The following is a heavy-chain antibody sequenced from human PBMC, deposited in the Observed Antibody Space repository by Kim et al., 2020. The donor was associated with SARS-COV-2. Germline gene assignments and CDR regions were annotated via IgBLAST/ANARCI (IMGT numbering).Heavy chain of an antibody. CDR2: IKSKTDGGTT. D-gene: IGHD3-10*01. CDR1: GFTFSNAW. V-gene: IGHV3-15*01. Sequence: GGSLRLSCAASGFTFSNAWMSWVRQAPGKGLEWVGRIKSKTDGGTTDYAAPVKGRFTISRDDSKNTLYLQMNSLKTEDTAVYYCTTFAMVRGVRTGYWGQGTLVTVSS. J-gene: IGHJ4*02. CDR3: TTFAMVRGVRTGY.